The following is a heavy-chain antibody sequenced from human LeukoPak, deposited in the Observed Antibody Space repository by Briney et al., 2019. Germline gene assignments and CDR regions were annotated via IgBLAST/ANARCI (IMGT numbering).Heavy chain of an antibody. D-gene: IGHD3-22*01. J-gene: IGHJ6*03. V-gene: IGHV1-18*01. CDR3: ARTLNYYDSSGYYYDGYMDV. CDR1: GYTFTSYG. Sequence: GASVKVSCKASGYTFTSYGISWVRQAPGQGLEWMGWISAYSGNTNYAQKLQGRVTMTTDTSTSTAYMELRSLRSDDTAVYYCARTLNYYDSSGYYYDGYMDVWGKGTTVTVSS. CDR2: ISAYSGNT.